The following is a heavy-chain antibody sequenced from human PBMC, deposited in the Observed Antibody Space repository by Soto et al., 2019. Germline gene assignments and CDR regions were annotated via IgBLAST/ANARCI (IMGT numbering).Heavy chain of an antibody. CDR3: AKDIGSNREYYYYGIDV. Sequence: PGGSLRLSCAASGFTFSSYAMHWVRQAPGKGLEWVSAISGSGGSTSYADSVKGRFTISRDNSKNTLYLQMNSLRAEATAVYYCAKDIGSNREYYYYGIDVWGQGTTVTVSS. CDR2: ISGSGGST. J-gene: IGHJ6*02. CDR1: GFTFSSYA. D-gene: IGHD4-4*01. V-gene: IGHV3-23*01.